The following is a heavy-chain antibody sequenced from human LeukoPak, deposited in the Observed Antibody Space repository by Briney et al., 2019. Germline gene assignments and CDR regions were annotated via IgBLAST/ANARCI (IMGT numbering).Heavy chain of an antibody. Sequence: ASVKVSCKASGYTFTSYGISWVRQAPGQGLEWMGWISACNGNTNYAQKLQGRVTMTTDTSTSTAYMELRSLRSDDTAVYYCARGAAVYGSFSSVYYYYGMDVWGQGTTVTVSS. D-gene: IGHD3-10*01. V-gene: IGHV1-18*01. J-gene: IGHJ6*02. CDR3: ARGAAVYGSFSSVYYYYGMDV. CDR1: GYTFTSYG. CDR2: ISACNGNT.